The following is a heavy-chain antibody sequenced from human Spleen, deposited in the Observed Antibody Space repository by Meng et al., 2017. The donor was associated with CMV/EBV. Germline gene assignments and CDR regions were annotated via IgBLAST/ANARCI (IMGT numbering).Heavy chain of an antibody. CDR3: AKGNYGDYETYGLDV. CDR2: IYSGGSST. CDR1: GFTFSSYS. D-gene: IGHD4-17*01. J-gene: IGHJ6*02. Sequence: GGSLRLSCAASGFTFSSYSMNWVRQAPGKGLEWVSVIYSGGSSTYYVDSVKGRFTISRDDSKNTLYLQMNSLRAEDTAVYYCAKGNYGDYETYGLDVWGQGTMVTVSS. V-gene: IGHV3-23*03.